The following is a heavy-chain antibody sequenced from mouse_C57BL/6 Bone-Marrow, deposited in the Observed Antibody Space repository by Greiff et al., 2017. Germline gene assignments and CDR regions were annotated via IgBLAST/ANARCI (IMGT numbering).Heavy chain of an antibody. V-gene: IGHV1-63*01. CDR3: ASWSLCAMDY. Sequence: VQLQQSGAELVRPGTSVKMSCKASGYTFTNYWIGWAKQRPGHGLEWIGDINPGGGYTNYNEKFKGKATVTAYKSSSTAYMQFSSLTSWVSAFYYWASWSLCAMDYWGQGTSVTVSS. J-gene: IGHJ4*01. CDR1: GYTFTNYW. CDR2: INPGGGYT.